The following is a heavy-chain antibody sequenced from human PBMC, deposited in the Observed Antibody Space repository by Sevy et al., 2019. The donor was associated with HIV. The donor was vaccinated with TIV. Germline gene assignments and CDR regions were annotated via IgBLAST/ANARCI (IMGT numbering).Heavy chain of an antibody. V-gene: IGHV1-24*01. CDR2: FDPEDGET. Sequence: ASVKVSCKVSGYILTELSMHWVRQAPGEGLEWMGCFDPEDGETIYAQKFQGRVTMTEDTSTDTAYMELSSLGSDDTAVYYCATTHPIKIVGATRGYYYFMDVWGKGSTVTVSS. CDR3: ATTHPIKIVGATRGYYYFMDV. J-gene: IGHJ6*03. CDR1: GYILTELS. D-gene: IGHD1-26*01.